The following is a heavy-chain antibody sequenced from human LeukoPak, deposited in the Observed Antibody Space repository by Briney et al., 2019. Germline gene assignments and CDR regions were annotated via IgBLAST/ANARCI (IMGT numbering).Heavy chain of an antibody. V-gene: IGHV3-74*01. CDR3: VRKPRNSPLDY. D-gene: IGHD5-18*01. Sequence: PGGSLRLSCAASGFTFTNYWMHWVRQVPGKGPVWIARVDIEGSGTVYADSVKGRFTISRDNAKNTVYRQMNSLRAEDTAVYYCVRKPRNSPLDYWGQGTLVTVSS. CDR1: GFTFTNYW. J-gene: IGHJ4*02. CDR2: VDIEGSGT.